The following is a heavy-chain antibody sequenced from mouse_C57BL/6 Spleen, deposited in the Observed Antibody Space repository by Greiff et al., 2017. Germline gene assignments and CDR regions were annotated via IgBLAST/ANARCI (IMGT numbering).Heavy chain of an antibody. D-gene: IGHD4-1*01. J-gene: IGHJ4*01. Sequence: DVQLQESGPGLVKPSQSLSLTCSVTGYSITSGYYWNWIRQFPGNKLEWMGYISYDGSNNYNPSLKNRISITRDTSKNQFFLKLNSVTTEDTATYYCARGWDVNAMDYWGQGTSVTVSS. CDR2: ISYDGSN. CDR3: ARGWDVNAMDY. CDR1: GYSITSGYY. V-gene: IGHV3-6*01.